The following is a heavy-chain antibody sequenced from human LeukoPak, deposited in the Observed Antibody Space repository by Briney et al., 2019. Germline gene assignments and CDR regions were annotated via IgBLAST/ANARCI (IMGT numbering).Heavy chain of an antibody. V-gene: IGHV3-23*01. CDR3: AKDDDWGRFNH. J-gene: IGHJ1*01. CDR2: ISPRGDIT. Sequence: GGSLRLSCAASGFSFRSHGMNWVRQAPGKGLEWVSGISPRGDITYYRDSVRGRFTISRDNFKNTVSLQLNSLRAEDTAMYYCAKDDDWGRFNHWGQGTLVTVSS. CDR1: GFSFRSHG. D-gene: IGHD3-16*01.